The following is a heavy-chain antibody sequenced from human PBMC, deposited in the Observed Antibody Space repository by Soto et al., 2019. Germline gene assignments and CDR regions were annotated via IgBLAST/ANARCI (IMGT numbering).Heavy chain of an antibody. D-gene: IGHD3-10*01. V-gene: IGHV3-21*01. CDR1: GFTFSSYS. J-gene: IGHJ4*02. CDR3: ARVVSPDYYADY. CDR2: ISSSSSYI. Sequence: EVQLVESGGGLVKPGGSLRLSCAASGFTFSSYSMNWVRQAPGKGLEWVSSISSSSSYIYYADSVKGRFTISRDNAKHSLYLQMNSLRAEDTAVYYCARVVSPDYYADYWGQGTLVTVSS.